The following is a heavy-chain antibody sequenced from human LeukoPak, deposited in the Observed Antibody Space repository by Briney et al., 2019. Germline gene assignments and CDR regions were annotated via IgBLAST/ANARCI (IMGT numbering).Heavy chain of an antibody. CDR1: GFTFSSYG. V-gene: IGHV3-30*03. D-gene: IGHD6-19*01. Sequence: PGGSLRLSCAASGFTFSSYGMHWVRQAPGKGLEWVAVISYDGSNKYYVDSVKGRFTISRDNSKNTLYLQMNSLRAEDTAVYYCATSVAGTWIFDYWGQGTLVTVSS. CDR3: ATSVAGTWIFDY. CDR2: ISYDGSNK. J-gene: IGHJ4*02.